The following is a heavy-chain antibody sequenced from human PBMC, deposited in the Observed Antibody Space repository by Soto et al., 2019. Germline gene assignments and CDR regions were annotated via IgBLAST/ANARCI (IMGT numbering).Heavy chain of an antibody. D-gene: IGHD5-12*01. Sequence: GGSLRLSCAASGFIFDDYAMHWVRQTPGKGLEWVSGISWNSGHIDYADPVRGRFTISRDNAKNTLYLQMSGLSADDTAVYYCVKSRGGNNFDFFDWGQGALVTVSS. CDR3: VKSRGGNNFDFFD. V-gene: IGHV3-9*01. CDR1: GFIFDDYA. J-gene: IGHJ1*01. CDR2: ISWNSGHI.